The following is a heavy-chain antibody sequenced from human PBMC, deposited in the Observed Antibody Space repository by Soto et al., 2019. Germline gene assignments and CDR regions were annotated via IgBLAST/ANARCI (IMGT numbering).Heavy chain of an antibody. Sequence: QLQLQASGPGLVKPSDTLSLTCTVTGGSISRSHNFWGWIRQPPGKWLELIGSIFYSGTTYNNPSLISRVTLSVDTSKTQFSLKLNSVTAADTAVYYCARYYGDYKNYFDYWGQGNLVTVSS. CDR3: ARYYGDYKNYFDY. D-gene: IGHD4-17*01. V-gene: IGHV4-39*01. J-gene: IGHJ4*02. CDR2: IFYSGTT. CDR1: GGSISRSHNF.